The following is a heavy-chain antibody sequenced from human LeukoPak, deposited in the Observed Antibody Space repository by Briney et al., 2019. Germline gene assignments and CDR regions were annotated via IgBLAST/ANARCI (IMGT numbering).Heavy chain of an antibody. J-gene: IGHJ5*02. CDR2: ISSSGSTI. D-gene: IGHD4-17*01. V-gene: IGHV3-48*03. Sequence: GGSLRLSCAASGFTFSSYEMNWVRQAPGKGLEWVSYISSSGSTIYYADSVKGRFTISRDNAKNSLYLQMNSLRAEDTAVYYCARHYGDYAPGWFDPWGQGTLVTVSS. CDR1: GFTFSSYE. CDR3: ARHYGDYAPGWFDP.